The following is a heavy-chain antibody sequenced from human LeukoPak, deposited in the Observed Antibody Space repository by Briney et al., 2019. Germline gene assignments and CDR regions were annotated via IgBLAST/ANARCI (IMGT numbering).Heavy chain of an antibody. CDR1: GFTFTISW. J-gene: IGHJ4*02. CDR3: ARADRDGNKRFLD. D-gene: IGHD5-24*01. Sequence: GGSLRLSCAASGFTFTISWMHWVRQAPGKGLVWVSRINYDGSTTTYADSVKGRFTISRDNAKNTLYLQMNSLRAEDTAVYYCARADRDGNKRFLDWGQGTLVTVSS. CDR2: INYDGSTT. V-gene: IGHV3-74*01.